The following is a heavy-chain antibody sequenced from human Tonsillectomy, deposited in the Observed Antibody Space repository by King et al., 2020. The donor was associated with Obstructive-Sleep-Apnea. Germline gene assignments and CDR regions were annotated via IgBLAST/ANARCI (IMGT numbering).Heavy chain of an antibody. D-gene: IGHD2-2*01. CDR1: GYTFTGYD. CDR3: ARRRGAGSSDY. Sequence: QLVQSGAEVKKPGASVKVSCKASGYTFTGYDINWVRQATGQGLEWMGWMNPNSANTGYAQKFQGRVTMTRDTSISTAYMELSSLRSEDTAAYYCARRRGAGSSDYWGQGTLVTVSS. V-gene: IGHV1-8*01. J-gene: IGHJ4*02. CDR2: MNPNSANT.